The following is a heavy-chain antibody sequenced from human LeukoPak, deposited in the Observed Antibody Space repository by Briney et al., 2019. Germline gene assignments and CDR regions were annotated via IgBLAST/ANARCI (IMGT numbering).Heavy chain of an antibody. CDR2: INHSGST. J-gene: IGHJ4*02. Sequence: PSETLSLTCAVYGGSFSGYYWSWIRQPPGKGLEWIGEINHSGSTNYNPSLKSRVTISVDTSKNQFSLKLSSVTAADTAVYYCARGRAYYGSGSYYNEADYWGQGTLDTVSS. CDR1: GGSFSGYY. V-gene: IGHV4-34*01. CDR3: ARGRAYYGSGSYYNEADY. D-gene: IGHD3-10*01.